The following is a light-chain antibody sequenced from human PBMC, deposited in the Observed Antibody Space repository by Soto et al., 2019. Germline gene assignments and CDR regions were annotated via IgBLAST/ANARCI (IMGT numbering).Light chain of an antibody. J-gene: IGLJ1*01. CDR2: EVV. Sequence: QSALTQPPFASGSPGQSVTISCTGTKXDIGVYDFVSWYQHHPGKAPRLIIYEVVQRPSGVPDRFSGSKSGNTASLTVSGLQAADEADYFCKSYAGSNTYVFGSGTKVTVL. V-gene: IGLV2-8*01. CDR1: KXDIGVYDF. CDR3: KSYAGSNTYV.